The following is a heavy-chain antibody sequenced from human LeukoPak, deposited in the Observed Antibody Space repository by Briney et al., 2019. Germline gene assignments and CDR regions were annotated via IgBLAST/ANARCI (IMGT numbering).Heavy chain of an antibody. CDR3: ARGPRYSSSWSLGGWFDP. Sequence: SETLSLTCAVYGGPFSGYYWSWIRQPPGKGLEWIGEINHSGSTNYNPSLKSRVTISVDTSKNQFSLKLSSVTAADTAVYYCARGPRYSSSWSLGGWFDPWGQGTLVTVSS. J-gene: IGHJ5*02. CDR1: GGPFSGYY. V-gene: IGHV4-34*01. D-gene: IGHD6-13*01. CDR2: INHSGST.